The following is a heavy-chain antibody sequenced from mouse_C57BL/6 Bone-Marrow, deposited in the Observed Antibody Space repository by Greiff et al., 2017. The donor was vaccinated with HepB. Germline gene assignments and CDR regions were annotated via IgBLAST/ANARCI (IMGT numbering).Heavy chain of an antibody. CDR1: GFSFNTYA. J-gene: IGHJ2*01. CDR3: VRQNWGLYFDY. V-gene: IGHV10-1*01. Sequence: EAGGGLVQPKGSLTLSCAASGFSFNTYAMNWVRQAPGKGLEWVARIRSKSNNYATYYADSVKDRFTISRDDSESMLYLQMNNLKTEDTAMYYCVRQNWGLYFDYWGQGTTLTVSS. CDR2: IRSKSNNYAT. D-gene: IGHD4-1*01.